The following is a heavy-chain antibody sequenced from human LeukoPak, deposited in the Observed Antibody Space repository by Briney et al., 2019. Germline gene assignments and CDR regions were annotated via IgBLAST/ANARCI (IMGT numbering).Heavy chain of an antibody. CDR1: GGSISSYY. D-gene: IGHD2-2*01. J-gene: IGHJ4*02. V-gene: IGHV4-59*08. CDR2: IYYSGST. CDR3: SRLGIGLVPSAMLGDYYFDY. Sequence: PSEALSLTCTVSGGSISSYYWSWIRQPPGKGLEWIGYIYYSGSTNYNPSLKSRVTISVDTSKNQFSLKLTSVTAADTAVDYCSRLGIGLVPSAMLGDYYFDYWGQGTLVTVSS.